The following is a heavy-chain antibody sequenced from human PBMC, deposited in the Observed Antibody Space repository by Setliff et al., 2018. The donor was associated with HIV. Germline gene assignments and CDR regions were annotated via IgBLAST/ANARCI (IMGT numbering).Heavy chain of an antibody. CDR2: IYYNGIT. CDR3: ARAGYHGSISYWEYLHY. D-gene: IGHD3-22*01. V-gene: IGHV4-59*11. J-gene: IGHJ1*01. CDR1: GGSISSHY. Sequence: PSETLSLTCTVSGGSISSHYWSWIRQAPGKGLEWIASIYYNGITNYNPSFKSRVIISVDTSKNQFSLKLSSVTAADTAVYYCARAGYHGSISYWEYLHYWGQGTLVTVSS.